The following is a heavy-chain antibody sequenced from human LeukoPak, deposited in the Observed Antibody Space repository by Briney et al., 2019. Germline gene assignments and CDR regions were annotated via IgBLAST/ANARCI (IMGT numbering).Heavy chain of an antibody. CDR1: GYTLTGYY. J-gene: IGHJ4*02. D-gene: IGHD2-15*01. Sequence: ASVKVSCKASGYTLTGYYMHWVRQAPGQGLEWMGWINPNSGGTNYAQKFQGRVTMTRDTSISTAYMELSRLRSDDTAVYYCARAKRFQVVAAPANYWGQGTLVTVSS. CDR2: INPNSGGT. V-gene: IGHV1-2*02. CDR3: ARAKRFQVVAAPANY.